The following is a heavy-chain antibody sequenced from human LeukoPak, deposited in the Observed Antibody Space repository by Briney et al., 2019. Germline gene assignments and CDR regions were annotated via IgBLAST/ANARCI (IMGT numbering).Heavy chain of an antibody. V-gene: IGHV1-8*01. Sequence: ASVKVSCKASGYTFTNYDIHWVRQATGQGLEWVGWMNPNSGTTGYAQKFQGRVIIIRDTSISTAYIQLSSLRSEDTALYYCARGLDDYEDAFDIWGQGTMVTVSS. CDR2: MNPNSGTT. D-gene: IGHD4-17*01. CDR1: GYTFTNYD. J-gene: IGHJ3*02. CDR3: ARGLDDYEDAFDI.